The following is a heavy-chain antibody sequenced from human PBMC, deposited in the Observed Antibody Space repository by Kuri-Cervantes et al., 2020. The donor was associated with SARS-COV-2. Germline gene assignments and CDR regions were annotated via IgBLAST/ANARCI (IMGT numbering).Heavy chain of an antibody. CDR1: GGSISSSSYY. D-gene: IGHD3-22*01. CDR2: IHYSGST. Sequence: GSLRLSCTVSGGSISSSSYYWGWIRQPPGKGLEWIGSIHYSGSTYYNPSLKSRVTISVDTSKNQFSLKLSSVTAADTAVYYCARHLNYYDSSGYYRTWYFDLWGRGTLVTVSS. CDR3: ARHLNYYDSSGYYRTWYFDL. J-gene: IGHJ2*01. V-gene: IGHV4-39*01.